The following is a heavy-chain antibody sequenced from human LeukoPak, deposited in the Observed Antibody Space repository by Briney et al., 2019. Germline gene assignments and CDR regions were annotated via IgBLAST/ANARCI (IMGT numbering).Heavy chain of an antibody. CDR2: ISGSGGST. CDR3: AKASAYYGSGSYSDY. J-gene: IGHJ4*02. CDR1: GFTFSSFA. Sequence: GGSLRLSCAASGFTFSSFAMSWVRQAPGEGLDWVSAISGSGGSTDYGDSVKGRFTISRDNSKNTLYLQMNSLRAEDTAVYYCAKASAYYGSGSYSDYWGQGTLVTVSS. V-gene: IGHV3-23*01. D-gene: IGHD3-10*01.